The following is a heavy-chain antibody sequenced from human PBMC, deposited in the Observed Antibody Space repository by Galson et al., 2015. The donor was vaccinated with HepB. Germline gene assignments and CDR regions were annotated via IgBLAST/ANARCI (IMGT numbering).Heavy chain of an antibody. Sequence: SGGTFSNHAISWVRQAPGQGLDWMGGIFPMFGTVNLAQKFQGRVTITADKSTSTAYMELSRLRSEDTAVYYCAEGPSGYDSFDYWGRGTLVTVSS. D-gene: IGHD6-25*01. V-gene: IGHV1-69*06. J-gene: IGHJ4*02. CDR2: IFPMFGTV. CDR3: AEGPSGYDSFDY. CDR1: GGTFSNHA.